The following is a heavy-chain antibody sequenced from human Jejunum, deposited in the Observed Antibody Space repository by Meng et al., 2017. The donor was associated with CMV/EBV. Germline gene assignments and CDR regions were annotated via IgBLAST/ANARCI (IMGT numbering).Heavy chain of an antibody. D-gene: IGHD6-13*01. CDR2: KNPSGDNT. CDR3: ATMGDPSAAASYAMDV. CDR1: YRFHIYD. V-gene: IGHV1-8*01. Sequence: YRFHIYDINWVRQAFGQGPEWMGWKNPSGDNTGYAQKFRGRVTMTIDTSTSTAYMELRNLRTEDTAVYYCATMGDPSAAASYAMDVWGQGTTVTVSS. J-gene: IGHJ6*02.